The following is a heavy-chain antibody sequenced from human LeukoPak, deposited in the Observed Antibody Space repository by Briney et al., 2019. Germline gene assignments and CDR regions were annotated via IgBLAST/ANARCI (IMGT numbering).Heavy chain of an antibody. D-gene: IGHD3-22*01. V-gene: IGHV3-11*04. CDR3: ARDRNYYDSSGYYYPPPYYYYGMDV. J-gene: IGHJ6*02. CDR2: IRSTGTSI. CDR1: GFRFSDYY. Sequence: GGSLRLSCAASGFRFSDYYMNWIRQAPGKGLEWVSYIRSTGTSIYYADSVKGRFTISRDNSKNTLYLQMNSLRAEDTAVYYCARDRNYYDSSGYYYPPPYYYYGMDVWGQGTTVTVSS.